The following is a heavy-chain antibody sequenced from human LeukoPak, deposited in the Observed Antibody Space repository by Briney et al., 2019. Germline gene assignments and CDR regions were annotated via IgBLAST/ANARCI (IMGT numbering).Heavy chain of an antibody. CDR3: ARERVGTAETFDN. Sequence: GGSLRLSCAASGFTFSNYIMHWVRQAPGKGLEWVAVVSYDGSSPYHADSVRGRFSISSDHSKNTVYLQMDSLGVEDTAVYYCARERVGTAETFDNWGQGTLVTVSS. J-gene: IGHJ4*02. CDR2: VSYDGSSP. CDR1: GFTFSNYI. V-gene: IGHV3-30-3*01. D-gene: IGHD1-26*01.